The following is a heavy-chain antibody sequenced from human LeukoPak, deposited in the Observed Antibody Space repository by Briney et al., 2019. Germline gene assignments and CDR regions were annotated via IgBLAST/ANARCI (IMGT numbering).Heavy chain of an antibody. CDR3: ATLTGIAEGVKLLPVDY. CDR1: GYTFSDYY. Sequence: ASVKVSCKVSGYTFSDYYMHWVQQAPGKGLEWMGLVDPEDGETIYADKFQGRVTISADTSTDTAYMELSSLRSEDTAVYYCATLTGIAEGVKLLPVDYWGRGTLVTVSS. D-gene: IGHD6-13*01. J-gene: IGHJ4*02. V-gene: IGHV1-69-2*01. CDR2: VDPEDGET.